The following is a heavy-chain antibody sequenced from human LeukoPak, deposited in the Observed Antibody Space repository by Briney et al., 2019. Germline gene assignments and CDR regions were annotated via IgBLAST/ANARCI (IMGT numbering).Heavy chain of an antibody. CDR2: ISYDGSNK. Sequence: GRSLRLSCGASGFTFSSYGMHWVRQAPGKGLEWVAVISYDGSNKYYADPVKGRFTISRDNSKNTLYLQMNSLRAEDTAVYYCAKAYSSSWSNNWFDPWGQGTLVTVSS. D-gene: IGHD6-13*01. CDR1: GFTFSSYG. CDR3: AKAYSSSWSNNWFDP. J-gene: IGHJ5*02. V-gene: IGHV3-30*18.